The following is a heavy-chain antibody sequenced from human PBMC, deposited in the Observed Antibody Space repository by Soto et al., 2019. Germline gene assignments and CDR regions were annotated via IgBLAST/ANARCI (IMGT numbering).Heavy chain of an antibody. CDR2: ISSSSSYT. CDR3: ARSPLTGDQVVSPNHWYFDL. J-gene: IGHJ2*01. D-gene: IGHD7-27*01. CDR1: GFTFSDYY. Sequence: GGSLRLSCAASGFTFSDYYMSWIRQAPGKGLEWVSYISSSSSYTNYADSVKGRFTISRDNAKNSLYLQMNSLRAEDTAVYYCARSPLTGDQVVSPNHWYFDLWGRGTLVTVSS. V-gene: IGHV3-11*06.